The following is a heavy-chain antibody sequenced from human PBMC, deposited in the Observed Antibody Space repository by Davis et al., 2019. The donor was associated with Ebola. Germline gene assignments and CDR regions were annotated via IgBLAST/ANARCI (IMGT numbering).Heavy chain of an antibody. Sequence: AASVKVSCKASGHTFTSYDINWVRQATGQGLEWMGWMNPNSGNTGYAQKFQGRVTMTRNTSISTAYMELSSLRSEDTAVYYCARSGGGSAYFDLWGRGTLVTVSS. D-gene: IGHD3-10*01. CDR1: GHTFTSYD. V-gene: IGHV1-8*01. J-gene: IGHJ2*01. CDR2: MNPNSGNT. CDR3: ARSGGGSAYFDL.